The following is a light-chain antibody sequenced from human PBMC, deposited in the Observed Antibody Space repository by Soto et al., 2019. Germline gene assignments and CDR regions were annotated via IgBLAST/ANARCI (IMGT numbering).Light chain of an antibody. Sequence: DIPMTQSPSTLSASVGDRVTVTCRASQSISSWLAWYQQKPGKAPKLLIYDDSSLESGVPSRFSGSGSGTEFTLTISSLQPGDFATYYCQQYHSYSPFTFGPGTKVDIK. CDR1: QSISSW. CDR2: DDS. V-gene: IGKV1-5*01. CDR3: QQYHSYSPFT. J-gene: IGKJ3*01.